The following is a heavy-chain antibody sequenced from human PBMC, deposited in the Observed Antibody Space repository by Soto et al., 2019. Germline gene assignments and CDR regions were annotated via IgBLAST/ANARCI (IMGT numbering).Heavy chain of an antibody. CDR1: GGSISSYY. CDR3: ARDHYDFWSGYSDQWFDP. J-gene: IGHJ5*02. D-gene: IGHD3-3*01. CDR2: IYYSGST. Sequence: SETLSLTCTVSGGSISSYYWSWIRQPPGKGLEWIGYIYYSGSTNYNPSLKSRVTISVDTSKNQFSLKLSSVTAADTAVYYCARDHYDFWSGYSDQWFDPWGQGTLVTVSS. V-gene: IGHV4-59*01.